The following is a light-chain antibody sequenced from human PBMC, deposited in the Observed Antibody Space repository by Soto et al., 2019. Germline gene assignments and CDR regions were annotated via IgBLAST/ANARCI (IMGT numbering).Light chain of an antibody. J-gene: IGLJ3*02. Sequence: QSALTQPRSVSGSPGQSVTISCTGTSSDVVSWYQQRPGKAPKLIIFYVSQRPSGVPDRFSASKSGNTASLTISGLQAEDEADYYCCSSAGGFTWVFGGGTKLIVL. V-gene: IGLV2-11*01. CDR2: YVS. CDR3: CSSAGGFTWV. CDR1: SSDVV.